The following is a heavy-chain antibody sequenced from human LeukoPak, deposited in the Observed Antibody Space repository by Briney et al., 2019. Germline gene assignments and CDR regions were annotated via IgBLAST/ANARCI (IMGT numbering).Heavy chain of an antibody. CDR3: ATDRTHYYGSGSYMDY. J-gene: IGHJ4*02. D-gene: IGHD3-10*01. V-gene: IGHV1-24*01. Sequence: ASVKVSCKVSGYTLTELSMHWVRQAPGKGLEWMGGFDPEDGETIYAQKFQGRVTMTEDTSTDTAYMELSSLRSEDTAVYYCATDRTHYYGSGSYMDYWGQGTLVTVSS. CDR2: FDPEDGET. CDR1: GYTLTELS.